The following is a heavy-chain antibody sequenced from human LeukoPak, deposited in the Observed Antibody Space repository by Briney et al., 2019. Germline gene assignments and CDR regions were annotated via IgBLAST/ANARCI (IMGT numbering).Heavy chain of an antibody. V-gene: IGHV4-34*01. CDR1: GGSFSGYY. CDR3: AYSSGYQQQ. J-gene: IGHJ1*01. Sequence: PSETLSLTCAVSGGSFSGYYWSWFRQPPGKGLEWIGEINHGGSTNYNPSLKSRVTISVDTSKKQFSLKLSSVTAADTAVYYCAYSSGYQQQWGQGTLVTVSS. D-gene: IGHD3-22*01. CDR2: INHGGST.